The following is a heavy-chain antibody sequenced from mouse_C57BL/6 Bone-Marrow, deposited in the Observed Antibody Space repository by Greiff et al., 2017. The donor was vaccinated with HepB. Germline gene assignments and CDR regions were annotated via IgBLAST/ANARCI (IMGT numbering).Heavy chain of an antibody. CDR3: ARTYYDYDGAWFAY. CDR2: IDPSDSET. J-gene: IGHJ3*01. CDR1: GYTFTSYW. V-gene: IGHV1-52*01. D-gene: IGHD2-4*01. Sequence: VKLQQPGAELVRPGSSVKLSCKASGYTFTSYWMHWVKQRPIQGLEWIGNIDPSDSETHYNQKFKDKATLTVDKSSSTAYMQLSSLTSEDSAVYYCARTYYDYDGAWFAYWGQGTLVTVSA.